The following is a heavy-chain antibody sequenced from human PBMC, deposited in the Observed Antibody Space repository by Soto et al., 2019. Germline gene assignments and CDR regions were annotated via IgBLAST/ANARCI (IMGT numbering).Heavy chain of an antibody. CDR3: ASLWESSIDGYNPGTTFDAFDI. J-gene: IGHJ3*02. Sequence: SVKVSFKASGGTFSSYAISWVRQAPGQRLEWMGGIIPIFGTANYAQKFQGRVTITADESTSTAYMELSSLRSEDTAVYYCASLWESSIDGYNPGTTFDAFDIWGQGTMVTVSS. CDR1: GGTFSSYA. CDR2: IIPIFGTA. V-gene: IGHV1-69*13. D-gene: IGHD5-12*01.